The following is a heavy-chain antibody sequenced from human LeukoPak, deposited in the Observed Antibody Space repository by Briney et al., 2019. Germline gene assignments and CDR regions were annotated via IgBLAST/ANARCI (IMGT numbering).Heavy chain of an antibody. CDR2: ISGSGDST. V-gene: IGHV3-23*01. Sequence: GGSLTLSCAASGFTFSSYAMNWVRQAPGKGLEWVSSISGSGDSTYYVDSVKDRFTIYRDISKNTQYLQMNSLRAQGTALYYCAKERGYSGSSLDYWGEGTLLTVSS. CDR1: GFTFSSYA. D-gene: IGHD1-26*01. J-gene: IGHJ4*02. CDR3: AKERGYSGSSLDY.